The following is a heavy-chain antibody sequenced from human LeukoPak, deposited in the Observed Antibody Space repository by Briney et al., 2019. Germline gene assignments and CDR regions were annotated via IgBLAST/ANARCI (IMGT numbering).Heavy chain of an antibody. D-gene: IGHD4-17*01. CDR1: GYTFTSYG. CDR3: ARDSSAVTLYNWFDP. Sequence: ASVKVSCKASGYTFTSYGISWVRQAPGQGLEWMGWISAYNGGTNYAQKFQDRVTMTRDTSISTAYMELSRLRSDDTAVYYCARDSSAVTLYNWFDPWGQGTLVTVSS. CDR2: ISAYNGGT. V-gene: IGHV1-18*01. J-gene: IGHJ5*02.